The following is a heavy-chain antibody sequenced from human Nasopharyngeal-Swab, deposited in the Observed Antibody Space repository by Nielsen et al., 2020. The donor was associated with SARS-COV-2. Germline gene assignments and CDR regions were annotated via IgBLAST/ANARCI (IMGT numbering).Heavy chain of an antibody. J-gene: IGHJ4*02. Sequence: SETLSLTCTVSGGSISSGSYYWSWIRQPAGKGLEWIGRIYTSGSTNYNPSLESRVTISVDTSKNQFSLKLSSVTAADTAVYYCARRGSSGWYGEWGQGTLVTVSS. D-gene: IGHD6-19*01. CDR2: IYTSGST. V-gene: IGHV4-61*02. CDR3: ARRGSSGWYGE. CDR1: GGSISSGSYY.